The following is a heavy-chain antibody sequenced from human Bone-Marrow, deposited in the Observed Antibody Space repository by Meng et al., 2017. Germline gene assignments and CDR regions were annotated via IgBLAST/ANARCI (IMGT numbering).Heavy chain of an antibody. D-gene: IGHD1-26*01. CDR3: AKSLGSNYFDY. CDR1: GFTFSRYV. CDR2: LSGSGGET. V-gene: IGHV3-23*01. J-gene: IGHJ4*02. Sequence: EVQLLESGGDLVQPGGSLRLSCAASGFTFSRYVMSWVRQAPGKGLEWVSSLSGSGGETFYADSVKGRFTISRDNSKNTLYLQMNSLRAEDTAVYPCAKSLGSNYFDYWGQGTLVTVSS.